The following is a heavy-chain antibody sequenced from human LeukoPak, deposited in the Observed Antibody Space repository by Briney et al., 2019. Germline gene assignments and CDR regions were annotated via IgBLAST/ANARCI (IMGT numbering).Heavy chain of an antibody. D-gene: IGHD6-13*01. J-gene: IGHJ5*02. CDR2: INHSGST. CDR1: GGSFSGYY. V-gene: IGHV4-34*01. Sequence: PSETLSLTCAVYGGSFSGYYWSWIRPPPGKGLEWIGEINHSGSTNYNPSLKSRVTISVDTSKNQFSLKLSSVTAADTAVYYCARSSRYSSTNLSIGLDPWGQGTLVTVSS. CDR3: ARSSRYSSTNLSIGLDP.